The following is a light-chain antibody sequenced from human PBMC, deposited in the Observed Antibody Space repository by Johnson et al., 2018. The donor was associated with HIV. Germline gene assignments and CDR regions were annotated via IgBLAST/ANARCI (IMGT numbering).Light chain of an antibody. CDR3: GTWDSSLSAAV. CDR1: TFNIGNNY. CDR2: ENN. Sequence: QSVLTQPPSVSAAPGQKVTISCSGSTFNIGNNYVSWYHHLPGAAPKLLIYENNKRPSGIPDRFSGSKSGTSATLGITGLQTGDEADYYCGTWDSSLSAAVFGTGTKVTVL. J-gene: IGLJ1*01. V-gene: IGLV1-51*02.